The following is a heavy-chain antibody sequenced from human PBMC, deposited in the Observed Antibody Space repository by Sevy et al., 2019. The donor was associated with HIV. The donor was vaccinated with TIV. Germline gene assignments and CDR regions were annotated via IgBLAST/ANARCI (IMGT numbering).Heavy chain of an antibody. J-gene: IGHJ4*02. CDR2: ISYDGSDK. CDR1: GFTFNTHA. V-gene: IGHV3-30*04. D-gene: IGHD3-22*01. CDR3: AKDRRGYSPFDN. Sequence: LSCAASGFTFNTHAMHWVRQAPGKGLEWVALISYDGSDKSYADSVKGRFTISRDNSKNTLYLQMNSLRGDDTAVYYCAKDRRGYSPFDNWGQGILVTVSS.